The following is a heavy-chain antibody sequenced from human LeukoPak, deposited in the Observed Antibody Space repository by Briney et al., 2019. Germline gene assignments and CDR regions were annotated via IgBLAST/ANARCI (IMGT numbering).Heavy chain of an antibody. D-gene: IGHD2-21*02. CDR3: ARTYCAEDCSIRYFDY. J-gene: IGHJ4*02. CDR1: GFTFSSYV. Sequence: PGGSLRLSCSASGFTFSSYVISWVRQVPGKGLDWVSSFSDSGGYTDYADSVKGRFTISRDNSENTLYLQMNSLRAEDTAVYYCARTYCAEDCSIRYFDYWGQGTLVTVSS. CDR2: FSDSGGYT. V-gene: IGHV3-23*01.